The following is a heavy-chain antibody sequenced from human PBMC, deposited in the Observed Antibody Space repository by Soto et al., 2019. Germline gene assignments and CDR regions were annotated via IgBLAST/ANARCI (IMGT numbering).Heavy chain of an antibody. CDR3: AKGRSYSYGDGVDV. CDR1: GFTFSSCA. Sequence: EVQLLESGGGLVQPGGSLRLSCAASGFTFSSCAMGWVRQAPGKGLEWVSDIIDSGGSTYYADSVKGRFTISRDNSKSTRYLQMNILRAEDTALYYGAKGRSYSYGDGVDVWGQGTTVTVSS. CDR2: IIDSGGST. V-gene: IGHV3-23*01. J-gene: IGHJ6*02.